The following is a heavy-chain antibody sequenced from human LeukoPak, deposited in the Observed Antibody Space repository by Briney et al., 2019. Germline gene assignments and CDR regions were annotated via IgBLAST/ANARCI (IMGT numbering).Heavy chain of an antibody. CDR1: GFTFSSYG. D-gene: IGHD1-7*01. CDR2: IWYDGSNK. Sequence: GRTLRLSCAASGFTFSSYGMRWIRQAPGKGLEWVAVIWYDGSNKYYADSEKGRFTIFRANTKNTLYLQMNCLRAQDTAVYYCARGITGTIGFDYWGEGNLVTVSS. CDR3: ARGITGTIGFDY. J-gene: IGHJ4*02. V-gene: IGHV3-33*01.